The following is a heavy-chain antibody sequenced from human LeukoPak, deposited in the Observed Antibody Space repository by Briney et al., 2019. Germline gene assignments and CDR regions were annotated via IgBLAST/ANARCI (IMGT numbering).Heavy chain of an antibody. Sequence: GGSLRLSCTASGFGFNTYTMSWVRQAPGKGLDWVSAIGAGGRSTYYADSVKGRFTISIDNSKNTLYLQMNSLRAEDTAIYYCVKGSAAARPYYFDHWGQGTLVTVSS. CDR2: IGAGGRST. CDR3: VKGSAAARPYYFDH. CDR1: GFGFNTYT. D-gene: IGHD2-15*01. V-gene: IGHV3-23*01. J-gene: IGHJ4*02.